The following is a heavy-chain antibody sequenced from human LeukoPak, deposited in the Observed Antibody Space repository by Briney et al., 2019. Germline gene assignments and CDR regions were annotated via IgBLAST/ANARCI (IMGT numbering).Heavy chain of an antibody. CDR3: AKGATIAATLGWFDP. J-gene: IGHJ5*02. D-gene: IGHD2-15*01. CDR1: GFTFDDYA. V-gene: IGHV3-9*01. CDR2: ISWNSGSI. Sequence: HPGGSLRLSCAASGFTFDDYAMHWVRQAPGKGLEWVSGISWNSGSIGYADSVKGRFTISRDNAKNSLYLQMNSLRAEDTALYYCAKGATIAATLGWFDPWGQGTLVTVSS.